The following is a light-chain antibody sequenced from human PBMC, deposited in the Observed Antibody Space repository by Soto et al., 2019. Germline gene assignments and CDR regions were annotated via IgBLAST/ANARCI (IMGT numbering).Light chain of an antibody. CDR1: QSISSW. Sequence: DIQMTQSPSTLSASVGDRVTITCRASQSISSWLAWYQQKPGKAPKLLINKASSLESGVPSRFSGSGSGTEFTLTISSLQPDDFATYCCQQYNSYYSVGQGTKLEIK. CDR2: KAS. V-gene: IGKV1-5*03. CDR3: QQYNSYYS. J-gene: IGKJ2*01.